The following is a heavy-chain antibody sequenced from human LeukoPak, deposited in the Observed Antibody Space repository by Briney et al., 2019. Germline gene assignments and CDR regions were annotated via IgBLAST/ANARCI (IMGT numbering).Heavy chain of an antibody. V-gene: IGHV4-31*03. CDR1: GGSISSGGYY. D-gene: IGHD2-21*02. CDR2: IYYSGST. CDR3: ALSPVAYCGGDCYQSHYFDY. J-gene: IGHJ4*02. Sequence: TLSLTCTVSGGSISSGGYYWSWIRQHPGKGLEWIGYIYYSGSTYYNPSLKSRVTISVDTSKNQFSLKLSSVTAADTAVYYCALSPVAYCGGDCYQSHYFDYWGQGTLVTVSS.